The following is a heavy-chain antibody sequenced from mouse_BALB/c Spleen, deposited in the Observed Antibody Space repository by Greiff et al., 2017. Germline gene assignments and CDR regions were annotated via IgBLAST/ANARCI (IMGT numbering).Heavy chain of an antibody. D-gene: IGHD1-1*01. V-gene: IGHV3-2*02. J-gene: IGHJ4*01. Sequence: VQLKESGPGLVKPSQSLSLTCTVTGYSITSDYAWNWIRQFPGNKLEWMGYISYSGSTSYNPSLKSRISITRDTSKNQFFLQLNSVTTEDTATYYCARSEDYYGSRGAMDYWGQGTSVTVSS. CDR3: ARSEDYYGSRGAMDY. CDR1: GYSITSDYA. CDR2: ISYSGST.